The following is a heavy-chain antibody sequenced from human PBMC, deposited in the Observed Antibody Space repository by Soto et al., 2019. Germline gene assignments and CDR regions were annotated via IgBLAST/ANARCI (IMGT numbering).Heavy chain of an antibody. V-gene: IGHV1-18*01. CDR2: ISAYNGNT. CDR3: AREEARRLLEWFPTTDTNYYYYYGMDV. D-gene: IGHD3-3*01. Sequence: EASVKVSCKASGYTFTSYGISWVRQAPGQGLEWMGWISAYNGNTNYAQKLQGRVTMTTDTSTSTAYMELRSLRSDDTAVYYCAREEARRLLEWFPTTDTNYYYYYGMDVWGQGTTVTVSS. CDR1: GYTFTSYG. J-gene: IGHJ6*02.